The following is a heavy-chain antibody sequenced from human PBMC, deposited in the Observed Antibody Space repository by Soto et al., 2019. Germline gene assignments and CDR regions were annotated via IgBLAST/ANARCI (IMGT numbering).Heavy chain of an antibody. J-gene: IGHJ4*01. CDR2: IYRSGTT. Sequence: SESLSLTCTVSGGSISRTNLYCRWISQFPGKGLEWIGYIYRSGTTNYNPSLRSRVIISLDTSENRFSLSLSSMTAADTAVYYCARDSAPSRFFLWGHGTLVTVSS. CDR3: ARDSAPSRFFL. D-gene: IGHD3-10*01. V-gene: IGHV4-31*03. CDR1: GGSISRTNLY.